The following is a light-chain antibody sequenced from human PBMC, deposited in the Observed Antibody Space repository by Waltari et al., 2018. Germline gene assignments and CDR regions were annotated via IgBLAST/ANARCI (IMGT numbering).Light chain of an antibody. V-gene: IGKV1-5*03. CDR2: KAS. CDR3: QQYNTNSPWT. J-gene: IGKJ1*01. Sequence: DIQMTQSPSTLSASVGDRVTITCRASQSISSWLAWYQQKPGKAPKLLIYKASTLGRGIPSRCSGSGSGKEFTLTISSLQPDDFATYYCQQYNTNSPWTFGQGTKVEIK. CDR1: QSISSW.